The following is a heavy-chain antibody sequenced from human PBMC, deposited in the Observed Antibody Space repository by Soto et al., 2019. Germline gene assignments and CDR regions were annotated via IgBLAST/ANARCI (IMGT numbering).Heavy chain of an antibody. CDR1: GDSVSSKSAA. J-gene: IGHJ4*02. V-gene: IGHV6-1*01. CDR2: TYYRSKWHN. Sequence: SETFSLTCAISGDSVSSKSAAWNWIRQSTSRGLEWLGRTYYRSKWHNEYAVSVKSRIIINPATSKSQFSLQLNSVTPEDTAMYYCPRSGNEGAVDYWGQGTRVTVSS. D-gene: IGHD1-26*01. CDR3: PRSGNEGAVDY.